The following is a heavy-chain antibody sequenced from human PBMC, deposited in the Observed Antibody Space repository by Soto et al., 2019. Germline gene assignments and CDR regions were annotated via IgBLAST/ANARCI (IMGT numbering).Heavy chain of an antibody. J-gene: IGHJ4*02. CDR3: ARVWYYYSSGYYALDY. Sequence: QVQLVQSGAEVKKPGASVRVSCKASGDGFSNYGFSWVRQAPGQGREWMGWISAYDGQTNYNNNFQGRVTMTTDTSSITAYMELRSLRSDDTAVYYCARVWYYYSSGYYALDYWGLGKLVTVSS. CDR1: GDGFSNYG. D-gene: IGHD3-22*01. CDR2: ISAYDGQT. V-gene: IGHV1-18*01.